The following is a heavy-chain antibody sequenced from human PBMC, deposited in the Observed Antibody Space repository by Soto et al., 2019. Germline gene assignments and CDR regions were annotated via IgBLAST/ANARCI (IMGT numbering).Heavy chain of an antibody. CDR1: GGSISSYY. J-gene: IGHJ6*03. CDR3: ARGITIFGVVNYYYYMDV. D-gene: IGHD3-3*01. V-gene: IGHV4-59*01. Sequence: SETLSLTCTVSGGSISSYYWSWIRQPPGKGLEWIGYIYYSGSTNYNPSLKSRVTISVDTSKNQFSLKLSSVTAADTAVYYCARGITIFGVVNYYYYMDVWGKGTTVTVS. CDR2: IYYSGST.